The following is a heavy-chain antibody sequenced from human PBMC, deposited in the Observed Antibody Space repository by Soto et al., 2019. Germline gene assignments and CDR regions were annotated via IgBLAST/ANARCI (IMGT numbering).Heavy chain of an antibody. J-gene: IGHJ4*02. CDR3: ARGDNDH. Sequence: GASVKVSCKASGYTFTNYYVQWVRQAPGQGLEWMGVIHPDGGHTTYAQKFQEGVTMTRNTFTSTIYMELSTMRSEDTAVYYCARGDNDHWGQGTLVTVSS. V-gene: IGHV1-46*01. CDR1: GYTFTNYY. CDR2: IHPDGGHT.